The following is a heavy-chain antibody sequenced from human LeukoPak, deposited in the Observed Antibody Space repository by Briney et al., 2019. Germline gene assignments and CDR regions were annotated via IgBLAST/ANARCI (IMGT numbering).Heavy chain of an antibody. CDR1: GFTVSSNY. D-gene: IGHD4-17*01. CDR2: IYSGGST. CDR3: ARDLYGDFDY. Sequence: PGGSLRLSCAASGFTVSSNYMSWVRQAPGKGLEWVSVIYSGGSTYYADSVKGRFTISRDNSKNTLYVQMNSRRAEDSAVYYCARDLYGDFDYWGQGTLVTVSS. V-gene: IGHV3-53*01. J-gene: IGHJ4*02.